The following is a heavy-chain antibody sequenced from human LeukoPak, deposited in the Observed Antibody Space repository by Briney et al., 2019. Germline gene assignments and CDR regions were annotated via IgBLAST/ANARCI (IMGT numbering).Heavy chain of an antibody. Sequence: PSETLSLTCAVYGWSFNDYYWNWIRQPPGKGLEWIGEINHSGSTNYNPSLKSRVTISVDTSKNQFSLKLSSVTAADTAVYYCAARGGNIPPHSFDYWGQGTLVTVSS. J-gene: IGHJ4*02. CDR2: INHSGST. CDR3: AARGGNIPPHSFDY. V-gene: IGHV4-34*01. D-gene: IGHD1/OR15-1a*01. CDR1: GWSFNDYY.